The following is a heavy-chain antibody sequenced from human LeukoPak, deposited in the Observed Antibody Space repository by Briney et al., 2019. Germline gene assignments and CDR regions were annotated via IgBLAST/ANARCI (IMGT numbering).Heavy chain of an antibody. CDR2: IYWNDDN. CDR3: AHYGDYRFMYYFDY. V-gene: IGHV2-5*01. CDR1: GFSLSTSGVG. Sequence: SGPTLVNPTQTPTLASTFSGFSLSTSGVGVGWIRQPPGKTLEWLALIYWNDDNRYSPSLKSRLTITKDTSKNQVVLKMTNMDPVDTATYYCAHYGDYRFMYYFDYWGQGSLVTVSS. J-gene: IGHJ4*02. D-gene: IGHD4-17*01.